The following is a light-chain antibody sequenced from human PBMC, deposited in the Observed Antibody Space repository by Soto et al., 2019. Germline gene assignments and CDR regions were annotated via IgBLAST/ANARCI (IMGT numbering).Light chain of an antibody. Sequence: QSVLTQPPSASGTPGQRVTISCSGSHSNSGSNYVYWYQQLPGTAPKLLIYSNDQRPSGVPDRFSGSKSGATASLAISGLRSDDEADYYCSSYAGSNQLVFDGGTKVTVL. CDR2: SND. CDR3: SSYAGSNQLV. J-gene: IGLJ2*01. V-gene: IGLV1-47*02. CDR1: HSNSGSNY.